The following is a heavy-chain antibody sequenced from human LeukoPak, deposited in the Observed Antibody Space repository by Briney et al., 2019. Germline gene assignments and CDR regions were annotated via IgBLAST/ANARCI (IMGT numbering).Heavy chain of an antibody. V-gene: IGHV3-7*01. Sequence: GGSLRLSCAASGFTFSSYNMNWVRQAPGKGLEWVANIKQDGSETYYVDSVKGRFTISRDNAKNSLSLQMNSLRAEDTAVYYCARQRGSGCLDYWGQGTLVTVSS. CDR3: ARQRGSGCLDY. J-gene: IGHJ4*02. CDR1: GFTFSSYN. CDR2: IKQDGSET. D-gene: IGHD6-19*01.